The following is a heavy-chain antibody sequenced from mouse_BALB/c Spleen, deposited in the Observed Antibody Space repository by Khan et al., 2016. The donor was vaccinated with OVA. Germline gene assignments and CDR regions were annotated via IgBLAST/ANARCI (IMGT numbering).Heavy chain of an antibody. CDR2: INTHSGVP. D-gene: IGHD2-12*01. CDR3: ARGGAADYRNDGSAMDY. Sequence: QIQLVQSGPELKKPGETVRISCKASGYTFTTAGIQWVQQMPGKGLKWIGWINTHSGVPKYAEDFKGRFAFSLETSASTAYLQITNLKNEDTATEFCARGGAADYRNDGSAMDYWGQGTSVTVSS. V-gene: IGHV9-4*02. CDR1: GYTFTTAG. J-gene: IGHJ4*01.